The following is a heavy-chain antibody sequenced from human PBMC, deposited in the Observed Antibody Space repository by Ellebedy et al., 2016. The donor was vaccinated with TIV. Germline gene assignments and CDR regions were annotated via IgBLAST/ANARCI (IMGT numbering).Heavy chain of an antibody. CDR2: INNSDSSI. CDR1: GFTFSDYY. V-gene: IGHV3-11*01. D-gene: IGHD5-12*01. CDR3: ARGLTAGYDLGDYYYYYYYIDV. Sequence: PGGSLRLSCGASGFTFSDYYMSWIRQAPGKGLEWVSYINNSDSSINYADSVKGRFTISRENAKNSLYLQMNSLRAEDTAVYYCARGLTAGYDLGDYYYYYYYIDVWGKGTTVTVSS. J-gene: IGHJ6*03.